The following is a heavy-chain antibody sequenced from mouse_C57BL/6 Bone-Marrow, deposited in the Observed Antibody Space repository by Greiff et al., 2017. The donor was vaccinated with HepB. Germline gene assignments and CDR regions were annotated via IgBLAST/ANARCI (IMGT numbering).Heavy chain of an antibody. J-gene: IGHJ3*01. CDR2: ISSGGSYT. D-gene: IGHD1-1*01. CDR3: AGRGGYGSSWFAY. Sequence: EVKVVESGGDLVKPGGSLKLSCAASGFTFSSYGMSWVRQTPDKRLEWVATISSGGSYTYYPDSVKGRFTISRDNAKNTLYLQMSSLKSEDTAMYYCAGRGGYGSSWFAYWGQGTLVTVSA. CDR1: GFTFSSYG. V-gene: IGHV5-6*02.